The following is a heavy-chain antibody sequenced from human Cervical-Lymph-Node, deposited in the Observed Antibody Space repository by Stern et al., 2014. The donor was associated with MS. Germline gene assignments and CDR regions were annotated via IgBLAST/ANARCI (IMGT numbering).Heavy chain of an antibody. CDR1: GDTFGNYA. CDR2: IIPIFGRP. CDR3: ARGWSYDILTGYSY. V-gene: IGHV1-69*01. J-gene: IGHJ4*02. D-gene: IGHD3-9*01. Sequence: QVQLVQSGAEVKKPGSSVKVSCKASGDTFGNYAISWVRQAPGKGLEWVGGIIPIFGRPNYAQQFQGGVTISGDESTSTAYMELSSLRSEDTAVYYCARGWSYDILTGYSYWGQGTLVTVSS.